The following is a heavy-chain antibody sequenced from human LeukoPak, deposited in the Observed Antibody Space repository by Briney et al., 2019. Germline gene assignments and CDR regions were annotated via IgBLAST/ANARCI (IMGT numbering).Heavy chain of an antibody. Sequence: GGSLRLSCAASGFTFSSYSMNWVRQAPGKGLEWVSAISGSGGSTYYADSVKGRFTISRDNSKNTLYLQMNSLRAEDTAVYYCAKRGDYDSSGYDPEGIYYYYYMDVWGKGTTVTVSS. J-gene: IGHJ6*03. CDR3: AKRGDYDSSGYDPEGIYYYYYMDV. D-gene: IGHD3-22*01. CDR1: GFTFSSYS. CDR2: ISGSGGST. V-gene: IGHV3-23*01.